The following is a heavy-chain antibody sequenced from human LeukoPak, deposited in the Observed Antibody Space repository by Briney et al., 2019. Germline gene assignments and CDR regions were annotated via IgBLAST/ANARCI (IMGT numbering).Heavy chain of an antibody. D-gene: IGHD3-22*01. CDR3: AKFYDFDSRGYYSD. J-gene: IGHJ4*02. V-gene: IGHV3-23*01. CDR1: GFSIRTFG. CDR2: LSAGTEGS. Sequence: GGSLRLSCASSGFSIRTFGITWVRQAAGKGLEWVSTLSAGTEGSYYADAVKGRFTVSRDYSKNTLYLQMTNLRADDTAVYYCAKFYDFDSRGYYSDWGQGTLVTVSS.